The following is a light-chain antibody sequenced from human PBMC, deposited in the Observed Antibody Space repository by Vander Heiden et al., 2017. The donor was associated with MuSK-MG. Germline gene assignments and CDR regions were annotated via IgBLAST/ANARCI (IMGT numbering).Light chain of an antibody. CDR3: QQRSNWPPYT. CDR2: DAS. J-gene: IGKJ2*01. Sequence: EIVLTQSPDTLSLSPGERATLSCSARQRVSSNLARYQQQPGQDPRILIYDASNRATGIPARFSGSGSGTDFTLTISSLEPEDFAVYYCQQRSNWPPYTFGQGTKLEIK. V-gene: IGKV3-11*01. CDR1: QRVSSN.